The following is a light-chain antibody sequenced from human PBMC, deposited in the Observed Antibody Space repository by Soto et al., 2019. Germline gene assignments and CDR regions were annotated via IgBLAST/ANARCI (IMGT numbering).Light chain of an antibody. CDR2: ATS. Sequence: LVLTQSPGTLSLSPGETAALSCRASQIGSGNYLSWYQQKPGHAPRLLIYATSTRAPGIPDRFSGSGSATDFTLTINRLEPEDSAVYFCQHCGYPQWTFGRGTKVDI. CDR1: QIGSGNY. V-gene: IGKV3-20*01. CDR3: QHCGYPQWT. J-gene: IGKJ1*01.